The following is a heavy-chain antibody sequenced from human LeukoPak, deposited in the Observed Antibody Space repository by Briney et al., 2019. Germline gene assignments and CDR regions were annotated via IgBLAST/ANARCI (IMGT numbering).Heavy chain of an antibody. V-gene: IGHV3-74*01. D-gene: IGHD3-22*01. CDR3: ARDRKNYYDSSGYYPFDY. CDR1: GFTFSSYW. J-gene: IGHJ4*02. Sequence: GGSLRLSCAASGFTFSSYWMHWVRQAPGKGLVWVSRIKTDGSSTSYADSVKGRFTISRDNAKNTLYLQMNSLRAEDTAVYYCARDRKNYYDSSGYYPFDYWGQGTLVTVSS. CDR2: IKTDGSST.